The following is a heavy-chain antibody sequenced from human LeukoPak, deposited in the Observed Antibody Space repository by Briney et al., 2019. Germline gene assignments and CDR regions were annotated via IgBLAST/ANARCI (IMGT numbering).Heavy chain of an antibody. J-gene: IGHJ1*01. V-gene: IGHV3-23*01. CDR1: GFTFRNYA. CDR3: ATAHQFSFQD. D-gene: IGHD2-2*01. CDR2: ISGSGDT. Sequence: GGSLRLSCAASGFTFRNYAMSWVRQAPGKGLEWVSLISGSGDTYYADPVKGRFTISRGNSKNTLYLQMNSLRAEDTAVYYCATAHQFSFQDWGQGTLVTVSS.